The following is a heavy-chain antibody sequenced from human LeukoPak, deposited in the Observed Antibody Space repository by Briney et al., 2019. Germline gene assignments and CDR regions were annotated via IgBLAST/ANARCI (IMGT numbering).Heavy chain of an antibody. J-gene: IGHJ4*02. CDR1: GFRISKSW. CDR2: ISENGSEE. Sequence: GWSLRLSCEASGFRISKSWMTWVRQSPGRGLEWVACISENGSEEKYLDSVKGRFTISRDNARNSLDLQMNSLRAEDTAVYYCAKWSELPYFDYWGQGAPVTVSS. V-gene: IGHV3-7*01. D-gene: IGHD2-15*01. CDR3: AKWSELPYFDY.